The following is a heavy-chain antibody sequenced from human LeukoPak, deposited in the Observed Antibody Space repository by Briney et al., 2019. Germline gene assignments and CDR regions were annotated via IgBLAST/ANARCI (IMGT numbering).Heavy chain of an antibody. D-gene: IGHD3-22*01. CDR2: ISSSSSYI. CDR3: ARDPYYYYDSSGYPNWFDP. CDR1: GFTFSSYA. J-gene: IGHJ5*02. Sequence: GWSLRLSCAASGFTFSSYAMSWVRQAPGKGLEWVSSISSSSSYIYYADSVKGRFTISRDNAKNSLYLQMNSLRAEDTAVYYCARDPYYYYDSSGYPNWFDPWGQGTLVTVSS. V-gene: IGHV3-21*01.